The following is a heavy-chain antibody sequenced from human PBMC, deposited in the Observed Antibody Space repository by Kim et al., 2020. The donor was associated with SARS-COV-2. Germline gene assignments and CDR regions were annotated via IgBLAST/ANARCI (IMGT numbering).Heavy chain of an antibody. CDR1: GFTFDDYA. Sequence: GGSLRLSCAASGFTFDDYAMHWVRQAPGKGLEWVSGISWNSGSIGYADSVKGRFTISRDNAKNSLYLQMNSLRAEDTALYYCAKENYDILTGYHTHYFDYWGQGTLVTVSS. CDR3: AKENYDILTGYHTHYFDY. D-gene: IGHD3-9*01. J-gene: IGHJ4*02. V-gene: IGHV3-9*01. CDR2: ISWNSGSI.